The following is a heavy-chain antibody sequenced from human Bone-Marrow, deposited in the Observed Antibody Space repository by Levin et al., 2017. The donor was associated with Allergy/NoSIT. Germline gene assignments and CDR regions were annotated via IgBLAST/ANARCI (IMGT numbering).Heavy chain of an antibody. J-gene: IGHJ6*02. CDR2: ISSGSSTI. Sequence: GESLKISCAASGFTFSDYYMSWIRQAPGKGLEWVSYISSGSSTIYYADSVKGRFTISRDNAKNSLFLQMDSLRAEDTAVYYCSRYRLGYCSGGSCYSAYDYYGMDVWGQGTTVTVSS. V-gene: IGHV3-11*01. CDR1: GFTFSDYY. D-gene: IGHD2-15*01. CDR3: SRYRLGYCSGGSCYSAYDYYGMDV.